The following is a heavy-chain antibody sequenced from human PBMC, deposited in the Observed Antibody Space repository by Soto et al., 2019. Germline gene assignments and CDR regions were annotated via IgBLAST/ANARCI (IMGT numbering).Heavy chain of an antibody. CDR2: IYPGDYET. D-gene: IGHD6-13*01. V-gene: IGHV5-51*01. J-gene: IGHJ4*02. Sequence: GESLKISCQCSGYTFSNFWIAWVRQLPGKGLEWMGIIYPGDYETRYSPSFHGKVTISADRSIGTAYLQWSSLEASDSAFYFCARSPSSSQYFDYWGQGALVTGSS. CDR3: ARSPSSSQYFDY. CDR1: GYTFSNFW.